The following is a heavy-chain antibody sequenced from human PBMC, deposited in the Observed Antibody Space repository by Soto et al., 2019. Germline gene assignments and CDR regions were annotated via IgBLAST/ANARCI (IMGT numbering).Heavy chain of an antibody. V-gene: IGHV3-30*18. CDR1: GFTFSSYG. D-gene: IGHD1-26*01. CDR3: AKTTGLRGELPTDY. CDR2: ISYDGSNK. J-gene: IGHJ4*02. Sequence: QVQLVESGGGVVQPGRSLRLSCAASGFTFSSYGMHWVRQAPGKGLEWVAVISYDGSNKYYADSVKGRFTISRDNSKNTLYLQMNSLRAEDTAVYYCAKTTGLRGELPTDYWGQGTLVTVSS.